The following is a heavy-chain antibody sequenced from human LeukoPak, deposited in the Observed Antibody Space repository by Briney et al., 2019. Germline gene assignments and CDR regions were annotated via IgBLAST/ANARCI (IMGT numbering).Heavy chain of an antibody. CDR3: ARDPGVGTTWSIFDY. Sequence: SQTLSLTCAISGDSVSSQSAAWNWIRQSPSRGLEWLGRTYYRSKWYNQYAVFVEGRITINPDTSKNQFSLQLDSVTPEDTAVYYCARDPGVGTTWSIFDYWGQGTLVTVSS. J-gene: IGHJ4*02. CDR1: GDSVSSQSAA. D-gene: IGHD1-26*01. CDR2: TYYRSKWYN. V-gene: IGHV6-1*01.